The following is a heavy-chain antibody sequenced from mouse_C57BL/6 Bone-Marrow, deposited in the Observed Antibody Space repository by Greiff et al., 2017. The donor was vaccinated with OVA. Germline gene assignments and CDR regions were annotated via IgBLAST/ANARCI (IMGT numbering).Heavy chain of an antibody. J-gene: IGHJ3*01. D-gene: IGHD1-1*01. CDR1: GFTFSDYY. CDR3: ARLHYGSSSAWFAY. CDR2: INYDGSST. Sequence: DVQLVESAGGLVQPGSSMKLSCTASGFTFSDYYMAWVRQVPEKGLEWVANINYDGSSTYYLDSLKSRFIISRDNAKNILYLQMSSLKSEDTATYYCARLHYGSSSAWFAYWGQGTLVTVSA. V-gene: IGHV5-16*01.